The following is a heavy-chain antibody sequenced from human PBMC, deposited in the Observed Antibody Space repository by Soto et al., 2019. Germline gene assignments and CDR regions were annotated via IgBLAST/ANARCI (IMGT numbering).Heavy chain of an antibody. J-gene: IGHJ4*02. D-gene: IGHD2-8*01. CDR2: INPSGGST. Sequence: ASVKVSCKASGYTFTSYYMHWVRQAPGQGLEWMGIINPSGGSTSYAQKFQGRVTMTRDTSTSTVYMELSSLRSEDTAVYYCARDSGYCTNGVCHGFDYWGQGTLVTVSS. CDR3: ARDSGYCTNGVCHGFDY. V-gene: IGHV1-46*01. CDR1: GYTFTSYY.